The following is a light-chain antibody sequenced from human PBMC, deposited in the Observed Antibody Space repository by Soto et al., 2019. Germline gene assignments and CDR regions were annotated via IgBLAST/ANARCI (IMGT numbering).Light chain of an antibody. CDR3: QQGHNWPLT. Sequence: EIVMTQSPATLSVSPGERATLSCRASQSISSELAWYQQKPGQPPRLLIYGASTRATGVPARFTGSGSGSEFTRTISGLQSEDFAISYCQQGHNWPLTFGQGTRLDI. J-gene: IGKJ2*01. V-gene: IGKV3-15*01. CDR1: QSISSE. CDR2: GAS.